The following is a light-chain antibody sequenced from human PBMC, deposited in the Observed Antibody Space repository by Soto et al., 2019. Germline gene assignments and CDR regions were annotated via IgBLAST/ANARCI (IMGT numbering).Light chain of an antibody. CDR2: GAS. J-gene: IGKJ1*01. V-gene: IGKV3-15*01. Sequence: EIVMTQSPATLSVSPGERATLSCRASQSVSSNLAWYQQKPGQAPRLLIYGASTRPTGIPARFSGSGSGTEFTLTISSLQSEDFAVYYCQQYNNWPRTFCQGTKVDIK. CDR1: QSVSSN. CDR3: QQYNNWPRT.